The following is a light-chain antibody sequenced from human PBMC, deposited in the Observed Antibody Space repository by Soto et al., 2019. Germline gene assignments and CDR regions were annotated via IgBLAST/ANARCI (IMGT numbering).Light chain of an antibody. J-gene: IGKJ1*01. V-gene: IGKV1-5*01. CDR3: QQYNSFPRT. CDR2: HAS. Sequence: DIQMTQSPSTLSASVGDRVTITCRASQSINNWLAWYQQKPGEAPKLLIYHASSLQSGVPSRFSGSGSVTEFTLTISSLQPDDFATYYCQQYNSFPRTFGQGTKAEIK. CDR1: QSINNW.